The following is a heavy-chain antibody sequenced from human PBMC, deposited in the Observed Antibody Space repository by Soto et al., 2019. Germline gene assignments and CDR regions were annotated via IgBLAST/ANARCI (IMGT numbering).Heavy chain of an antibody. J-gene: IGHJ5*02. D-gene: IGHD3-10*01. CDR2: ISAYNGNT. Sequence: ASRKSSCNASGYPFTSYGISWVRQAPGQGLEWMGWISAYNGNTNYAQKPQGRGTITTDTSTSTAYMELRSLRSDDTAVYYCARYSGDWFDPWGQVTLVTVSS. V-gene: IGHV1-18*01. CDR3: ARYSGDWFDP. CDR1: GYPFTSYG.